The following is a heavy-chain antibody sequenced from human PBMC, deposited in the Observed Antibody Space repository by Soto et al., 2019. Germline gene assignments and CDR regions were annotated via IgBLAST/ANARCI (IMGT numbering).Heavy chain of an antibody. Sequence: QVQLQESGPGLVKPSETLSLTCTVSGGSVSSGSYYWSWIRQPPGKGLEWIGYIYYSGSTNYNPPLKSRVTISVDTSKNQFPLKLSSVTAADTAVYYCARDAGSGWPLGYYGMDVWGQGTTVTVSS. CDR1: GGSVSSGSYY. CDR2: IYYSGST. J-gene: IGHJ6*02. D-gene: IGHD6-19*01. CDR3: ARDAGSGWPLGYYGMDV. V-gene: IGHV4-61*01.